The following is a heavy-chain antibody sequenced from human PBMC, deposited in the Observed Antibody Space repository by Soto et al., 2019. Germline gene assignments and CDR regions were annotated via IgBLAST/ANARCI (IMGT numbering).Heavy chain of an antibody. CDR1: GYTFTSYY. CDR2: INPSGGST. J-gene: IGHJ3*02. V-gene: IGHV1-46*01. Sequence: ASVKVSCKASGYTFTSYYMHWVRQAPGQGLEWMGIINPSGGSTSYAQKFQGRVTMTRDTSTSTVYMELSSLRSEDTAVYYCARDHYDSSGYYSHDAFDIWGQGTMVTVSS. CDR3: ARDHYDSSGYYSHDAFDI. D-gene: IGHD3-22*01.